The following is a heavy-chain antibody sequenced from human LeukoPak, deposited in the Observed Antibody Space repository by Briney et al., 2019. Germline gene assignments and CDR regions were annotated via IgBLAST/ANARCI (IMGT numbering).Heavy chain of an antibody. CDR3: AKDIRTSVVVTAINFDY. Sequence: GGSLRLSCAASGFTFSSYAMSWVRQAPGKGLEWVSAISGSGGSTYYADSVKGRFTISRDNSKNTLYLQMNSLGAEDTAVYYCAKDIRTSVVVTAINFDYWGQGTLVTVSS. CDR2: ISGSGGST. CDR1: GFTFSSYA. J-gene: IGHJ4*02. V-gene: IGHV3-23*01. D-gene: IGHD2-21*02.